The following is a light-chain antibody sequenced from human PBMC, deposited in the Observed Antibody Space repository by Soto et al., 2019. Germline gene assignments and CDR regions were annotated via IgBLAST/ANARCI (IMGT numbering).Light chain of an antibody. Sequence: EIVLTQSPGTLSLSPGERATLSCRASQSVSSSYLAWYQQKPGQAPRLLIYGASSRATGIPARFSGSGSGTDFTLTINRLEPEDFVVYYCQLYGSSPFTFGPGTKVDIK. J-gene: IGKJ3*01. CDR2: GAS. V-gene: IGKV3-20*01. CDR3: QLYGSSPFT. CDR1: QSVSSSY.